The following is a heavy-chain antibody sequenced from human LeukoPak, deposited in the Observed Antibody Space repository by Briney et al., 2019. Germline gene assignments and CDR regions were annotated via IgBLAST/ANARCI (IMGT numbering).Heavy chain of an antibody. J-gene: IGHJ6*04. Sequence: SETLSLTCTVSGGSISSYYWSWIRQPPGKGLEWIGYIYYSGSTNYNPSLKSRVTISVDTSKNQFSLKLSSVTAADTAVYYCAKVGGGEVQDVWGKGTTVTVSS. CDR3: AKVGGGEVQDV. CDR2: IYYSGST. CDR1: GGSISSYY. V-gene: IGHV4-59*01. D-gene: IGHD2-15*01.